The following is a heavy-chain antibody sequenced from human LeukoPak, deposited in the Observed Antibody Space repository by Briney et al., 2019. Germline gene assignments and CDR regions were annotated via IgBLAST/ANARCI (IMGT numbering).Heavy chain of an antibody. J-gene: IGHJ3*02. D-gene: IGHD1-26*01. CDR3: ARVESWEHSGSSQDAFDI. CDR1: GYTFTNYY. V-gene: IGHV1-46*01. Sequence: ASVKVSCKASGYTFTNYYIHWVRQAPGQGLEWMGVINPSGGSTSYAQMFQGRVTMTRDRSTNTLYMELSSLRAEDTAVYYCARVESWEHSGSSQDAFDIWGQGTMVTVSS. CDR2: INPSGGST.